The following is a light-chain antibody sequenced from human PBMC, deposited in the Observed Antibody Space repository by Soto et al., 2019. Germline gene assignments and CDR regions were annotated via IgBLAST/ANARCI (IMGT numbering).Light chain of an antibody. CDR1: SSDVGAYNY. CDR3: SSFASSNTWV. CDR2: EVT. V-gene: IGLV2-8*01. J-gene: IGLJ3*02. Sequence: QSALTQPPSASGSPGQSVTISCTGTSSDVGAYNYVSWYQQHAGKAPKLVIYEVTKRPSGVPDRFSGSKSANTASLTVSGLQAEDDAYYCCSSFASSNTWVFGGGTKVTVL.